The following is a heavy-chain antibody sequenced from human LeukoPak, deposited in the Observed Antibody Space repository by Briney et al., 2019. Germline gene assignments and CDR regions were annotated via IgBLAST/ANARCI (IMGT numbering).Heavy chain of an antibody. V-gene: IGHV1-8*01. CDR3: AGSIAAAGTFDY. Sequence: ASVKVSCKASGYTFTSYDINWVRQATGQGLEWMGWMNPNSGNTGYAQKFQGRITMTRHTSISTAYMELSSLRSEDTAVYYCAGSIAAAGTFDYWGQGTLVTVSS. CDR1: GYTFTSYD. CDR2: MNPNSGNT. D-gene: IGHD6-13*01. J-gene: IGHJ4*02.